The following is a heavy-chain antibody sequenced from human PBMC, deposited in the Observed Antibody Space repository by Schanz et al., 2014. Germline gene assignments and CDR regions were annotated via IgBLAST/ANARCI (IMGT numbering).Heavy chain of an antibody. V-gene: IGHV3-23*04. CDR2: ISSSGSST. CDR1: GFTFSSCA. Sequence: EVQLVESGGGLVQPGGSLRLSCAASGFTFSSCAMSWVRQAPGKGLEWVSAISSSGSSTFYADSVKGRFTISRDNAKNTLYLQMNSLRAEDTAVYYCARPLGPNYYYYGLDVWGQGTTVTVSS. J-gene: IGHJ6*02. CDR3: ARPLGPNYYYYGLDV.